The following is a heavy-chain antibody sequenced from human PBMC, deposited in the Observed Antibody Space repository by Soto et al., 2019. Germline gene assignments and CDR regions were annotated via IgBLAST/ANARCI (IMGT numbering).Heavy chain of an antibody. V-gene: IGHV3-23*01. CDR1: GFTFSNYG. J-gene: IGHJ3*02. Sequence: EVQLLETGGGLVQPGGSLRLSCAASGFTFSNYGMTWVRQAPGKGLEWVSGLSGIGGTTYYADSVKGRFTISRDNSKETLYLQMNIRRAEYTAVYYCAKVGVAGLGAFDIWGQGTMVTVSS. CDR2: LSGIGGTT. CDR3: AKVGVAGLGAFDI. D-gene: IGHD6-19*01.